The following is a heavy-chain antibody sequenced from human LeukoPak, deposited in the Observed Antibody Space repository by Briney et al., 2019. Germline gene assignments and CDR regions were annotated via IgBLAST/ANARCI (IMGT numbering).Heavy chain of an antibody. CDR2: IFYNEDA. CDR3: AKGETVTTSPFDH. Sequence: SETLSLTCAVSGVSMSHFHWNWFRQPPGKGLEWVGSIFYNEDANYNPSVKSRVTMSVDMSKRQLSLRLTYVTAADTAVYYCAKGETVTTSPFDHWGQGILVTASS. V-gene: IGHV4-59*03. CDR1: GVSMSHFH. D-gene: IGHD4-17*01. J-gene: IGHJ4*02.